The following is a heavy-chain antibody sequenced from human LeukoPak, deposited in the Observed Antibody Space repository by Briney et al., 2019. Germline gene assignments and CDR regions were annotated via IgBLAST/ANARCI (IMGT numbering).Heavy chain of an antibody. CDR3: AKDLVVPAAIFGY. Sequence: PGGSLRLSCAASGFTFNNYGMTWFRQVPGKGLEWVSTINDRGKNTHYPDSVKGRFTISRDNSRNTLYLQMNSLRAEDTAVYYCAKDLVVPAAIFGYWGQGTLVTVSS. V-gene: IGHV3-23*01. CDR2: INDRGKNT. CDR1: GFTFNNYG. D-gene: IGHD2-2*01. J-gene: IGHJ4*02.